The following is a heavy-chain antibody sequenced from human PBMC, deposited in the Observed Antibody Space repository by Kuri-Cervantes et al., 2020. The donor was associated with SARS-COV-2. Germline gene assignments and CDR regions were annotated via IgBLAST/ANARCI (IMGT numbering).Heavy chain of an antibody. CDR3: AKEMGATKYFQH. Sequence: GESLKISCAASGFTFSSYAMSWVRQAPGKGLEWVSAISGSGGSTYYADSVKGRFTISRDNSKNTLYLQMNSLRAEDTAVYYCAKEMGATKYFQHWGQGTLVTVSS. D-gene: IGHD1-26*01. CDR1: GFTFSSYA. J-gene: IGHJ1*01. CDR2: ISGSGGST. V-gene: IGHV3-23*01.